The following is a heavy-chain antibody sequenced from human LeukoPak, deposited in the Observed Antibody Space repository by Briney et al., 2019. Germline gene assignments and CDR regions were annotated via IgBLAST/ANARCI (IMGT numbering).Heavy chain of an antibody. J-gene: IGHJ4*02. Sequence: ASVKVSCKASGGTFSSYAISWVRQAPGQGLEWMGGIIPIFGTANYAQKFQGRVTITADEYTSTAYMELSSLRSEDTAVYYCAREVRGNYYDSSGYEDYWGQGTLVTVSS. CDR1: GGTFSSYA. V-gene: IGHV1-69*13. CDR2: IIPIFGTA. D-gene: IGHD3-22*01. CDR3: AREVRGNYYDSSGYEDY.